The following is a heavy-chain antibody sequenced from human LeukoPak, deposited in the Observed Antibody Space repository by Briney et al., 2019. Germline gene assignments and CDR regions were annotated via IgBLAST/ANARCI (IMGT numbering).Heavy chain of an antibody. CDR2: ISSSGSNI. CDR3: ARDSALWGNDGGYFDY. J-gene: IGHJ4*02. V-gene: IGHV3-48*03. CDR1: GFTFSSYE. D-gene: IGHD1-1*01. Sequence: GGSLRLSCAASGFTFSSYEMNWVRQAPGKGLEWVSYISSSGSNIYYADSVKGRFTISRDNAKNSLYLQMNSLRAEDTAVYYCARDSALWGNDGGYFDYWGQGTLVTVSS.